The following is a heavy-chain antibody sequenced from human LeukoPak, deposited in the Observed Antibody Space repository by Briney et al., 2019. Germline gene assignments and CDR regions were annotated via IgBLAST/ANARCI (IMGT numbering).Heavy chain of an antibody. Sequence: GGSLRLSCAASGFTFSSYAMSWVRQAPGKGLEWVSYISSGSSSIYYADSVKGRFTISRDNAENSLYLQMNSLRDEDTAVYYCARGRATGRSGGDYWGQGTLVTVSS. CDR1: GFTFSSYA. J-gene: IGHJ4*02. CDR3: ARGRATGRSGGDY. D-gene: IGHD3-9*01. V-gene: IGHV3-48*02. CDR2: ISSGSSSI.